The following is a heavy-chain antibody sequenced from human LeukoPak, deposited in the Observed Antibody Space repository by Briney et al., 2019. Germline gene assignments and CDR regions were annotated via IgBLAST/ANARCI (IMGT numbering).Heavy chain of an antibody. V-gene: IGHV3-30*04. Sequence: GGSLRLSCAASGFTFSNYAMEWVRQALGKGLEWVALISYDRKHKYYADSMKGRFTISRDNSKNTLYLQMNSLRAEDTAVYYCAREDDDSNGIDVWGHGTTVTVSS. CDR1: GFTFSNYA. J-gene: IGHJ6*02. D-gene: IGHD4-11*01. CDR2: ISYDRKHK. CDR3: AREDDDSNGIDV.